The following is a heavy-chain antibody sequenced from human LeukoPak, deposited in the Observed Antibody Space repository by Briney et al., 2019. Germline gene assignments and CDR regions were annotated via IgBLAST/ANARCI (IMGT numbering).Heavy chain of an antibody. J-gene: IGHJ6*02. CDR3: ATHDGCSYGLMGYYYGMDV. Sequence: GGSLRLSCAASGFTFSSYEMNWVRQAPGKGLEWVSYISSSGSTIYYADSVKGRFTISRDNAKNSLYLQMNSLRAEDTAVYYCATHDGCSYGLMGYYYGMDVWGQGTTVTVSS. CDR1: GFTFSSYE. CDR2: ISSSGSTI. D-gene: IGHD5-18*01. V-gene: IGHV3-48*03.